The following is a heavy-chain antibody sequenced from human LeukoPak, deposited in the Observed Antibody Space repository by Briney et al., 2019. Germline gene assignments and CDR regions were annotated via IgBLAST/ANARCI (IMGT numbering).Heavy chain of an antibody. J-gene: IGHJ2*01. CDR3: AKDGYYDSSAYYFVRYFDL. D-gene: IGHD3-22*01. V-gene: IGHV3-21*04. CDR1: GFTFSSYS. Sequence: GGSLRLSCAASGFTFSSYSMNWVRQAPGKGREWVSSISSSSSYIYYADSVKGRFTISRDNAKNSLYLQMNSLRAEDTAVYYCAKDGYYDSSAYYFVRYFDLWGRGTLVTVSS. CDR2: ISSSSSYI.